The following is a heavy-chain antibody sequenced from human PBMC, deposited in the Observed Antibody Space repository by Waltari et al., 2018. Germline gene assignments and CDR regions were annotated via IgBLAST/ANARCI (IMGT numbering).Heavy chain of an antibody. Sequence: QVQLVQSGAEVTKPGSSVRVSCTASGGSFNKDSIGWVRQAPGQGLEWMGGFIPIFHTTKYSQKFQGRVTITADESTSTVYMELSSLRPEDTAVYYCARDLVRGVINTYFDFWGQGTLVTVSS. CDR3: ARDLVRGVINTYFDF. J-gene: IGHJ4*02. V-gene: IGHV1-69*01. CDR2: FIPIFHTT. D-gene: IGHD3-10*01. CDR1: GGSFNKDS.